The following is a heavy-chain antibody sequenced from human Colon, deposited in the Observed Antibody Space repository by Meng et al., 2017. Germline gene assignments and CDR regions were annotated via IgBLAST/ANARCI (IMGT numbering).Heavy chain of an antibody. CDR1: GGSVSSGHYY. J-gene: IGHJ4*02. Sequence: HVRLAESGRGLGGASATLSLTFTGAGGSVSSGHYYWSWIRQPPGKGLEWIGCIYYSGTTNSNPSLKSRVTISVDTSKNQFSLKLSSVTPADTAVYFCARDRVPGKYWGQGTLVTVSS. CDR3: ARDRVPGKY. D-gene: IGHD1-14*01. CDR2: IYYSGTT. V-gene: IGHV4-61*01.